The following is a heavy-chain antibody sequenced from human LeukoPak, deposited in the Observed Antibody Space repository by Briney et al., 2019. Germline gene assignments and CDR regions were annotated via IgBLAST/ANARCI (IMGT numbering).Heavy chain of an antibody. Sequence: GASVKVSCKASGYTFTDYHMHWVRQAPGQGLEWMGWINPNSGGTNYAQKFQGRVTMTRDTSISTAYMELSRLRSDDTAVYYCAGEPSIAAPWDDYWGQGTLVTVSS. CDR2: INPNSGGT. CDR3: AGEPSIAAPWDDY. J-gene: IGHJ4*02. CDR1: GYTFTDYH. V-gene: IGHV1-2*02. D-gene: IGHD6-6*01.